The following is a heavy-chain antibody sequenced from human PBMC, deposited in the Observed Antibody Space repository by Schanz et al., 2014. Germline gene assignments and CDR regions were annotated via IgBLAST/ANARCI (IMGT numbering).Heavy chain of an antibody. J-gene: IGHJ5*02. CDR1: RLTFANED. D-gene: IGHD3-10*01. CDR3: STTPNFYASGTYSWFDP. V-gene: IGHV3-15*01. Sequence: EEQMVESGGGLVKPGGSLILSCAASRLTFANEDIHWVRQGPGNRLEWVGRIKSRSDGGTTDYAAPVKGRFIISRDDSRNTLYLQMSGLKTEDTAVYYCSTTPNFYASGTYSWFDPWGQGTRVTVSS. CDR2: IKSRSDGGTT.